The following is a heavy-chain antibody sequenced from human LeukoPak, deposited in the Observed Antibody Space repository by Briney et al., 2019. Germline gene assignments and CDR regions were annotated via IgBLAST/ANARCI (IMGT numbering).Heavy chain of an antibody. CDR2: IKSKTDGGTT. Sequence: TGGSLRLSCAASGFTFSNAWMSWVRQAPGRGLEWVGRIKSKTDGGTTDYAAPVKGRFTISRDDSKNTLYLQMNSLKTEDTAVYYCTTMDPEMATSVPDYWGQGTLVTVSS. J-gene: IGHJ4*02. D-gene: IGHD5-24*01. CDR3: TTMDPEMATSVPDY. V-gene: IGHV3-15*01. CDR1: GFTFSNAW.